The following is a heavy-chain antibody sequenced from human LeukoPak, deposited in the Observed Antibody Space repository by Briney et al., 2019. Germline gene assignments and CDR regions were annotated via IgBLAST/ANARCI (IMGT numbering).Heavy chain of an antibody. CDR3: AKDAGPYYYDSSGYLLRGHFDY. Sequence: GGSLRLSCAASGFTFDDYAMRWVRQAPGKGLEWVSGISWNSGSIGYADSVKGRFTISRDNAKNSLYLQMNSLRAEDTALYYCAKDAGPYYYDSSGYLLRGHFDYWGQGTLVTVSS. CDR1: GFTFDDYA. V-gene: IGHV3-9*01. D-gene: IGHD3-22*01. J-gene: IGHJ4*02. CDR2: ISWNSGSI.